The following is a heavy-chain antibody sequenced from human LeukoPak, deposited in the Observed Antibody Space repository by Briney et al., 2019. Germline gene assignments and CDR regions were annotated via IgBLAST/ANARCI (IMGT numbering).Heavy chain of an antibody. Sequence: PGGSLRLSCAASGFTVSSYAISWVRQAPGKGLEWVSAISGTGGSTYYADSVKGRFSISRDNSKKTLYLQMNSLRAEDTAVYYCAKGLLDLDYWGQGTLVTVSS. D-gene: IGHD1-1*01. CDR2: ISGTGGST. J-gene: IGHJ4*02. CDR3: AKGLLDLDY. CDR1: GFTVSSYA. V-gene: IGHV3-23*01.